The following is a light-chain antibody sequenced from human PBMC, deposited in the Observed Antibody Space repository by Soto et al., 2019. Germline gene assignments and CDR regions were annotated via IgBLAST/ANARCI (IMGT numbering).Light chain of an antibody. V-gene: IGKV3-15*01. CDR3: RQYDNWPQT. CDR2: GAS. Sequence: EIVMRQPPATLSVSPGERATLSCRASQSVGTNLAWYQQKPGQTPRFLIHGASTRATGVPARFSGSGSGTEFTLTISSLQSEDFAVYYCRQYDNWPQTFGQGTKVDIK. J-gene: IGKJ1*01. CDR1: QSVGTN.